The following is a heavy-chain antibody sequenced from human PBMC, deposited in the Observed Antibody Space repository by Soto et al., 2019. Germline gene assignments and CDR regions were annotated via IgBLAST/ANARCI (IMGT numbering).Heavy chain of an antibody. J-gene: IGHJ4*02. CDR1: GGTFSSYA. CDR3: AGGWSSWRGCYFDY. V-gene: IGHV1-69*12. D-gene: IGHD6-13*01. Sequence: QVQLVQSGAEVKKPGSSVKVSCKASGGTFSSYAISWVRQAPGQGLEWMGGIIPIFGTANYAQKFQGRVTITVDESTSTADMGLSSLRSEDTAVYYCAGGWSSWRGCYFDYWGQGALVTVSS. CDR2: IIPIFGTA.